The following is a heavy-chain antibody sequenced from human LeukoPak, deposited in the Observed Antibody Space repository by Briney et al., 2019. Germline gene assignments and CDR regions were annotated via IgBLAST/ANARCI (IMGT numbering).Heavy chain of an antibody. D-gene: IGHD3-10*01. Sequence: PGGSLRLSCAASGFTFSSYEMNWVRQAPGKGLEWVANIKQDGSEKYYVDSVKGRFTISRDNPKNSLYLQMNSLRAEDTAVYYCARSSQYGSGADYWGQGTLVTVSS. J-gene: IGHJ4*02. CDR3: ARSSQYGSGADY. CDR2: IKQDGSEK. CDR1: GFTFSSYE. V-gene: IGHV3-7*01.